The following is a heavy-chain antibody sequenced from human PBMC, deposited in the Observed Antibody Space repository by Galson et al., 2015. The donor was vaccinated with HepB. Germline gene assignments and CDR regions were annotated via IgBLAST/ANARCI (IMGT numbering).Heavy chain of an antibody. V-gene: IGHV4-59*01. Sequence: SETLSLTCTVSGGSISGYYWSWIRQPPGKGLEWIGYIYYSGSTNYNPSLKSRVTISVDTSKNQFSLKLSSVTAADTAVYYCARVKGVDSSGYRLTEFDYWGQGTLVTVSS. J-gene: IGHJ4*02. D-gene: IGHD3-22*01. CDR1: GGSISGYY. CDR2: IYYSGST. CDR3: ARVKGVDSSGYRLTEFDY.